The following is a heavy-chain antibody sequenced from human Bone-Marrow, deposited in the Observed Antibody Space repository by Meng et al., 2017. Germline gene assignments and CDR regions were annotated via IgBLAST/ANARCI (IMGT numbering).Heavy chain of an antibody. CDR2: IYYSGST. J-gene: IGHJ5*02. V-gene: IGHV4-61*08. CDR3: AREVSPYYYGSGSENWFDP. CDR1: GCSVCSGGYS. D-gene: IGHD3-10*01. Sequence: LVSGPGTLVRPAPLYLACNVSGCSVCSGGYSWGWIRQPPGKRLEWIGYIYYSGSTNYNPSLKSRVTISVDTSKNQFSLKLSSVTAADTAVYYCAREVSPYYYGSGSENWFDPWGQGTLVTVSS.